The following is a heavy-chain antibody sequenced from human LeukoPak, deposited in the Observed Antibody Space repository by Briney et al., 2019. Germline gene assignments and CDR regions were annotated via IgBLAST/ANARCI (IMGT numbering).Heavy chain of an antibody. CDR3: ARGQLADSY. V-gene: IGHV3-7*01. J-gene: IGHJ4*02. D-gene: IGHD3-22*01. Sequence: GGSLRLSRAASGFTFTTYWMSWIRQTPGKGLEWVAKIKPDGSEKSYVDSVEGRFTISRDNAKNSVFLQMDSLRVEDTALYYCARGQLADSYWGQGALVTVSS. CDR2: IKPDGSEK. CDR1: GFTFTTYW.